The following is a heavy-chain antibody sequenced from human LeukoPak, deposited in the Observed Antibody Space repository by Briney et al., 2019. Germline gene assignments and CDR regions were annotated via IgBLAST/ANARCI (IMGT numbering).Heavy chain of an antibody. Sequence: GEPLKISCKGSGYSFTSYWIGWVRQMPGKGLEWMGIIYPGDSDTRYSPSFQGQVTISADKSISTAYLQWSILKASDTAMYYCARYPRYCSGGSCYLGPPGYWGQGTLVTVSS. CDR3: ARYPRYCSGGSCYLGPPGY. D-gene: IGHD2-15*01. CDR1: GYSFTSYW. CDR2: IYPGDSDT. V-gene: IGHV5-51*01. J-gene: IGHJ4*02.